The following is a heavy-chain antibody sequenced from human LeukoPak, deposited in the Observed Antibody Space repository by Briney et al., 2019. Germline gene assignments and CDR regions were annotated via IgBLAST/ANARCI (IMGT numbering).Heavy chain of an antibody. CDR3: GRAVVPGGWFDP. CDR2: IISDGSDT. CDR1: GFTFSSHW. D-gene: IGHD2-21*01. J-gene: IGHJ5*02. V-gene: IGHV3-74*01. Sequence: PGGSLTLTCAASGFTFSSHWMHWVRQAPGQGPVWLSRIISDGSDTTYADSVRGRFTISRDNATNTLYLQMHSLRGADAAVYYCGRAVVPGGWFDPWGQGTLVTVSS.